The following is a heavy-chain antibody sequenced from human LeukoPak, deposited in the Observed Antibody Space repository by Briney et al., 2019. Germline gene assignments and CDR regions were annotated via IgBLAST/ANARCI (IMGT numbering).Heavy chain of an antibody. J-gene: IGHJ4*02. V-gene: IGHV1-2*02. CDR2: INPNSGDT. CDR1: GYTFTDYY. CDR3: ARANFLYCSSTTCLFDY. Sequence: ASVKVSCKTSGYTFTDYYLHWVRQAPGQGFEWMGWINPNSGDTNYAQKFQGRVTMTRDTSISTAHMEMSRLRSDDTAVYYCARANFLYCSSTTCLFDYWGQGTLVTVSS. D-gene: IGHD2-2*01.